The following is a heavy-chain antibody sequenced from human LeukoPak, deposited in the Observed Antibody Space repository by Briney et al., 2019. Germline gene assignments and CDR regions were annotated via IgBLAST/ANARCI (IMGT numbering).Heavy chain of an antibody. D-gene: IGHD1-26*01. Sequence: SVKVSCKASGRTFSSYAICWVRQAPGQGLEWMGGIIPIFGTANYAQKFQGRVTITADESTSTAYMELSSLRSEDTAVYYCARDREREPMDYWGQGTLVTVSS. CDR2: IIPIFGTA. CDR1: GRTFSSYA. V-gene: IGHV1-69*13. CDR3: ARDREREPMDY. J-gene: IGHJ4*02.